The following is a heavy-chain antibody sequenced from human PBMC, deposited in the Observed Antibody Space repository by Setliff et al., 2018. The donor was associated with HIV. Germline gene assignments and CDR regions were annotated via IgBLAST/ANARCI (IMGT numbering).Heavy chain of an antibody. CDR2: IYTSGST. J-gene: IGHJ5*01. CDR3: ARGYSSSWYDS. D-gene: IGHD6-13*01. V-gene: IGHV4-28*01. CDR1: GYSISSNNW. Sequence: PSETLSLTCVVSGYSISSNNWWGWIRQPPGKGLEWIGYIYTSGSTNYNPSLKNRVTISVDTSKNQFSLRLSSVTAADTAVYYCARGYSSSWYDSWGQGTLVTVSS.